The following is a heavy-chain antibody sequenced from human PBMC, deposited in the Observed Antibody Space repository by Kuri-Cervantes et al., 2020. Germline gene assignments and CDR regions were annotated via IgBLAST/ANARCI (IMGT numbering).Heavy chain of an antibody. CDR2: IYYSGST. J-gene: IGHJ4*02. V-gene: IGHV4-31*03. CDR1: GGSISSGGYY. Sequence: TVSGGSISSGGYYGSWIRQHTGKGLEWIGYIYYSGSTYYNPSLKRRVTISVDTSKNQCSLKLSSVTAADTAVYYCARGRSKDYFDYWGQGTLVTVSS. CDR3: ARGRSKDYFDY.